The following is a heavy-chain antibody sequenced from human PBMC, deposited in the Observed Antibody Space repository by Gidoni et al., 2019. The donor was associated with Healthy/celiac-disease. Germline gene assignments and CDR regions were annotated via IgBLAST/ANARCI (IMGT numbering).Heavy chain of an antibody. Sequence: QVQLVQSGAEVKKPGSSVKVSCKASGGTFSSYAISWVRQAPGQGLEWMGRIIPILGIANYAQKFQGRVTITADKSTSTAYMELSSLRSEDTAVYYCAAMYYYDSSGYYPFDYWGQGTLVTVSS. CDR1: GGTFSSYA. CDR3: AAMYYYDSSGYYPFDY. J-gene: IGHJ4*02. V-gene: IGHV1-69*04. CDR2: IIPILGIA. D-gene: IGHD3-22*01.